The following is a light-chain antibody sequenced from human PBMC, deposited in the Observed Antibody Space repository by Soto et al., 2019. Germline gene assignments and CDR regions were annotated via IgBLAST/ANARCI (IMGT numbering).Light chain of an antibody. CDR1: SSDIGAHNF. CDR3: SSYTTNKTLL. CDR2: EVS. Sequence: ALTQPASVSGSPGQSITISCTGTSSDIGAHNFVSWYQQHPGKAPKLIFYEVSNRPPGLSDRFSGSKSGTTASLTISGLQAEDEADYFCSSYTTNKTLLFGGGTKLTVL. V-gene: IGLV2-14*01. J-gene: IGLJ2*01.